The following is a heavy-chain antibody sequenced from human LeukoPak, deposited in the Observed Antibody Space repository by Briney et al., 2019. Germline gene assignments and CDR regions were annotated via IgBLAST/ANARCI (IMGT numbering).Heavy chain of an antibody. Sequence: GGTLRLSCAASGFTFSSYGMSWVRQAPGKGLEWVSSISSSSSYIYYADSVKGRFTISRDNAKNSLYLQMNSLRAEDTAVYYCARDNYGDPLLSDYWGQGTLVTVSS. CDR1: GFTFSSYG. J-gene: IGHJ4*02. V-gene: IGHV3-21*01. CDR2: ISSSSSYI. CDR3: ARDNYGDPLLSDY. D-gene: IGHD4-17*01.